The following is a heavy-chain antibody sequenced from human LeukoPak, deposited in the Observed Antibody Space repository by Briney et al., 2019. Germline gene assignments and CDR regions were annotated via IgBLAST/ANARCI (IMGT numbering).Heavy chain of an antibody. V-gene: IGHV4-39*07. J-gene: IGHJ3*02. CDR3: ARDDQTVTNDAFDI. D-gene: IGHD1-14*01. Sequence: SETLSLTCTVSGGSISSGSYYWGWIRQPPGKGLEWIGNIYYSGSTYYNPSLKSRVTISVDTSKNQFSLKLSSVTAADTAVYYCARDDQTVTNDAFDIWGQGTMVTVSS. CDR2: IYYSGST. CDR1: GGSISSGSYY.